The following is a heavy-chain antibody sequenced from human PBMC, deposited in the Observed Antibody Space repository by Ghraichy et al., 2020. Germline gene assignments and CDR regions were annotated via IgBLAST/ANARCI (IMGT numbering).Heavy chain of an antibody. J-gene: IGHJ1*01. CDR3: AGRYYYDSNGYFQH. CDR1: GGSISSYY. V-gene: IGHV4-4*07. Sequence: SQTLSLTCTVSGGSISSYYWSWIRQPAGKGLEWIGRIYTSGSTNYNPSLKSRVTMSVDTSKNQFSLKLSSVTAADTAVYYCAGRYYYDSNGYFQHWGQGTLVTVSS. CDR2: IYTSGST. D-gene: IGHD3-22*01.